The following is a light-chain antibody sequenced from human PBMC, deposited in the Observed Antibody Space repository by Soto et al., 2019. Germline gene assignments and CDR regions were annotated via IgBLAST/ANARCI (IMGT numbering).Light chain of an antibody. CDR3: QQYNSDPVT. J-gene: IGKJ4*01. Sequence: DIQMTQSPSSLSASVGDRVTITCRASQGISRYLAWFQQKPGQAPKSLIYDASNLHSGVPSRFSGSGSGKDFTLTISGLQREDFATYYCQQYNSDPVTFGGGTKVEVK. CDR2: DAS. V-gene: IGKV1-16*01. CDR1: QGISRY.